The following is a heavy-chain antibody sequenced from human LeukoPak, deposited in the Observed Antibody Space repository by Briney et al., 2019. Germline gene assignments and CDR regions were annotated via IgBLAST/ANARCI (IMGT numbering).Heavy chain of an antibody. CDR3: AKRPSDYGDYVTCFDY. CDR1: GFSFISYG. J-gene: IGHJ4*02. V-gene: IGHV3-30*18. CDR2: ISDDGRNK. Sequence: GGSLRLSCAASGFSFISYGMHWVRQAPGKGLEWVGVISDDGRNKKYADSVKGRFTISRDNSKDTLYLQMNSLRDEDTAVYYCAKRPSDYGDYVTCFDYWGQGTLVTVSS. D-gene: IGHD4-17*01.